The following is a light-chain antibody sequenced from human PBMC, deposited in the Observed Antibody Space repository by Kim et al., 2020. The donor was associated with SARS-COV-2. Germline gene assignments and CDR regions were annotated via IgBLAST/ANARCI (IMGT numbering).Light chain of an antibody. Sequence: QSVLTQPPSVSEAPGQRVTISCSGSSPNIGNAAVNWYQHLPGKAPKLVIYFDDLLPSGVSDRFSGSKSGTSASLIISGLQSDDEADYYCAAWDERLNGPVFGGGTQLTVL. CDR2: FDD. J-gene: IGLJ3*02. CDR3: AAWDERLNGPV. CDR1: SPNIGNAA. V-gene: IGLV1-36*01.